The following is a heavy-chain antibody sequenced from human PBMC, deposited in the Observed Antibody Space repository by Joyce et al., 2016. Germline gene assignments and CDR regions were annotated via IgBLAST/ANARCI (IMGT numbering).Heavy chain of an antibody. CDR3: ARSSYTNGIFDY. CDR1: GFTFSSYS. J-gene: IGHJ4*02. V-gene: IGHV3-21*01. D-gene: IGHD2-8*01. Sequence: EVQLVESGGGLVKPGGSLRLSFAASGFTFSSYSMSWVRQAPGKGLEWVSSLSSSSSYIKYTDSGKGRFTISRDNAKNSLYLQMNSLRVEDTAVYYCARSSYTNGIFDYWGQGTLVTVSS. CDR2: LSSSSSYI.